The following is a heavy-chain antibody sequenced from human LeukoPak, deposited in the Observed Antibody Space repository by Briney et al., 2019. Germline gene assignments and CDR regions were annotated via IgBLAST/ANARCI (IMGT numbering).Heavy chain of an antibody. V-gene: IGHV1-46*01. CDR1: GYTFAKFY. CDR3: ARDRGGGIDY. D-gene: IGHD3-16*01. CDR2: INPSGGTT. Sequence: ASVKVSCKASGYTFAKFYIHWVRQAPGQGLEWMGIINPSGGTTSYAQKFQGRVSMTRDTSTSTVYMELSSLRAEDTAVYYCARDRGGGIDYWGQGTLVTVSS. J-gene: IGHJ4*02.